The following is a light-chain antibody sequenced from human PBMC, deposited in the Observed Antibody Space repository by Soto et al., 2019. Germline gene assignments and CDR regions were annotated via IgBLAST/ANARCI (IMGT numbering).Light chain of an antibody. CDR2: GAS. Sequence: EIVMTQSPATLSVSPGERATLSCRASQSVSSSFFAWYQQKPGQAPRLLIYGASSRATGIPDRFSGSGSGTDFTLTISSLEPEDFAMYSCQQYGHSLLFTFGAGTKVDIK. CDR1: QSVSSSF. J-gene: IGKJ3*01. V-gene: IGKV3-20*01. CDR3: QQYGHSLLFT.